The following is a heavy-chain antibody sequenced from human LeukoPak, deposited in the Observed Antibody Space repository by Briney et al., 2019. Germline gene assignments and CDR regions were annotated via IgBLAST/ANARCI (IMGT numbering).Heavy chain of an antibody. Sequence: GGSLRLSCAASGITLSGYAMHWVRQAPGKGLEWVAVISYDGSNEYYADSVKGRFTISRDTSKNTLYLQMNSLRAEDTAVYYCARGDYGSNSYFDYWGQGTLVTVSS. V-gene: IGHV3-30-3*01. D-gene: IGHD4-23*01. CDR3: ARGDYGSNSYFDY. CDR1: GITLSGYA. J-gene: IGHJ4*02. CDR2: ISYDGSNE.